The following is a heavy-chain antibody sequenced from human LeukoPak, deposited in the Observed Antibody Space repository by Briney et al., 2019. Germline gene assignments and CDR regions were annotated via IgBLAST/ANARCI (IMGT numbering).Heavy chain of an antibody. V-gene: IGHV3-30*04. CDR3: TSLDYYGSSTHDY. CDR2: ISYNGRTQ. Sequence: GGSLRLSCVASGFTFSTYAVHWVRQAPGKGLEWVAVISYNGRTQYYADSLKGRFTISRDNAKNTLYLQMNSLRAEDTAVYYCTSLDYYGSSTHDYWGQGTLVTVSS. J-gene: IGHJ4*02. D-gene: IGHD3-10*01. CDR1: GFTFSTYA.